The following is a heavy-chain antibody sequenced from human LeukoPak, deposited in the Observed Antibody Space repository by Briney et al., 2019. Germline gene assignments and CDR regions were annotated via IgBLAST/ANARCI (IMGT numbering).Heavy chain of an antibody. D-gene: IGHD6-19*01. J-gene: IGHJ4*02. V-gene: IGHV3-21*01. CDR3: ARAVAATEDFDY. CDR1: GFTFSTYS. CDR2: IGSSSSYI. Sequence: GGSLRLSCAASGFTFSTYSMNWVRQAPGKGLEWVSSIGSSSSYIYYADSVRGRFTISRDNSKNTLYLQMNSLRAEDTAVYYCARAVAATEDFDYWGQGTLVTVSS.